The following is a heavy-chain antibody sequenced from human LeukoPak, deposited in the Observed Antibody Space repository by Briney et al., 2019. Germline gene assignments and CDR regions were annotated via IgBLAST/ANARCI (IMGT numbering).Heavy chain of an antibody. CDR3: ARDLAVAGDAFDI. CDR2: ISSSGSTI. J-gene: IGHJ3*02. V-gene: IGHV3-48*03. CDR1: GFTFSSYE. Sequence: GGSLRLSCAASGFTFSSYEMNWVRQAPGKGLEWVSYISSSGSTIYYADSVKGRFTISRGNAKNSLYLQMNSLRAEDTAVYYCARDLAVAGDAFDIWGQGTMVTVSS. D-gene: IGHD6-19*01.